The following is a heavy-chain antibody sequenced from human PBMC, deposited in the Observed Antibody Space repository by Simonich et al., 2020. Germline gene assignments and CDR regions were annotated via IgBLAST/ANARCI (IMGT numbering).Heavy chain of an antibody. CDR3: ARASRGTWWYYYFDY. J-gene: IGHJ4*02. D-gene: IGHD2-15*01. Sequence: QVQLVQSGAAVKKPGASVKVSCKASGYTFTSYCISWVRQAPGQGLEWMGWNSAYKGNTNYAQKLQGRVTMTTDTSTSTAYMELRSLRSDDTAVYYCARASRGTWWYYYFDYWGQGTLVTVSS. CDR2: NSAYKGNT. V-gene: IGHV1-18*01. CDR1: GYTFTSYC.